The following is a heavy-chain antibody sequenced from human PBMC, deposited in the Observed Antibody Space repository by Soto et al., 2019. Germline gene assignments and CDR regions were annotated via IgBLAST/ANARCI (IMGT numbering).Heavy chain of an antibody. V-gene: IGHV4-59*01. J-gene: IGHJ4*02. CDR3: ARVADTAMVRGYYFDY. Sequence: QVQLQESGPGLVKPSETLSLTCTVSGGSISSYYWSWIRQPPGKGLEWIGYIYYSGSTNYNPSLKSRVTISVDTSKYQFSQKLSSVNAADTAVYYCARVADTAMVRGYYFDYWGQGTLVNVSS. CDR1: GGSISSYY. D-gene: IGHD5-18*01. CDR2: IYYSGST.